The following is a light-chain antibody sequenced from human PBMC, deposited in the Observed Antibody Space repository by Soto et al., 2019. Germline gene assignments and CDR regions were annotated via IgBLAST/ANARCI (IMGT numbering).Light chain of an antibody. CDR1: SPNVGRNS. CDR3: AAWVDSLNGPV. CDR2: TND. V-gene: IGLV1-44*01. J-gene: IGLJ2*01. Sequence: QSVLTQPPSASGTPGQRVTISCSGSSPNVGRNSVNWYQQVPGTAPKLLIYTNDQRPSGVPDRFSGSKSGTSASLAISWLQSEDEAHYYCAAWVDSLNGPVFGGGTKLTVL.